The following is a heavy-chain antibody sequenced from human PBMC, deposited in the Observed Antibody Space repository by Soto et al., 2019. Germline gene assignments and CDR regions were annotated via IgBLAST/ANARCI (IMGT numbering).Heavy chain of an antibody. D-gene: IGHD3-3*01. CDR3: ARTKGFWSGSFYYYYMDV. CDR2: IKQDGNEK. V-gene: IGHV3-7*01. CDR1: GFTFSSYW. Sequence: EVQLVESGGGLVQPGGSLRLSCAASGFTFSSYWMSWVRQAPGKGLEWVANIKQDGNEKYYVDSVKGRFTISRDNAKNSLYLQMNSLRAEDTAVFYCARTKGFWSGSFYYYYMDVWGKGTTVTVCS. J-gene: IGHJ6*03.